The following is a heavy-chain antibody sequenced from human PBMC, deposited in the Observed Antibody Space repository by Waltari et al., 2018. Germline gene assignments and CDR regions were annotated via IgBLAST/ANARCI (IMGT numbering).Heavy chain of an antibody. CDR1: GFPFSSCG. CDR3: AKAGAIASYYYYYGMDV. J-gene: IGHJ6*02. V-gene: IGHV3-23*01. D-gene: IGHD2-21*01. CDR2: ISGSGGST. Sequence: EVQVLESGGGLVQPGGSLGLSWAASGFPFSSCGLRWVRQAPGKGLEWVSDISGSGGSTYYADSVKGRFTISRDNSKNTLYLQMNSLRAEDTAVYYCAKAGAIASYYYYYGMDVWGQGTTVTVSS.